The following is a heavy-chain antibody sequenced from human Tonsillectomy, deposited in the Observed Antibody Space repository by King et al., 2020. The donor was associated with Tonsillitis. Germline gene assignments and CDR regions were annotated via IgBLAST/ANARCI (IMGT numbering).Heavy chain of an antibody. CDR2: IPWNSDNI. Sequence: VQLVESGGGLVQPGRSLRLSCAASGFTFGNYAMHWVRQAPGKGLEWVSGIPWNSDNIGYADSVKGRFTISRDNAKNSLYLQMNSLRAEDTALYYCAKVFSGYYYLDYGGQGPLVTVSS. CDR3: AKVFSGYYYLDY. V-gene: IGHV3-9*01. CDR1: GFTFGNYA. J-gene: IGHJ4*02. D-gene: IGHD3-22*01.